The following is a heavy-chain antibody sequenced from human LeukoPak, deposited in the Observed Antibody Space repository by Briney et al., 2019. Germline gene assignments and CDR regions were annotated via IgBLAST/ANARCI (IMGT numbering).Heavy chain of an antibody. J-gene: IGHJ4*02. D-gene: IGHD3-3*01. CDR3: ARELGRFLEWERYFGY. CDR1: GFTLSSYA. Sequence: PGGSLRLSCAASGFTLSSYAMHWVRQAPGKGLEGVAVISYDGSNKYYADSVKGRFTISRDNSKNTLYLQMNSLRAEDTAVYYCARELGRFLEWERYFGYWGQGTLVTVSS. V-gene: IGHV3-30*01. CDR2: ISYDGSNK.